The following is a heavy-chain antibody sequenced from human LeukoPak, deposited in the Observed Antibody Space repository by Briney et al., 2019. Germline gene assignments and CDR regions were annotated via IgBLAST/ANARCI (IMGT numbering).Heavy chain of an antibody. CDR2: IYYSGST. V-gene: IGHV4-59*01. Sequence: SETLSLTCTVSGGSISSYYWSWIRQPPGKGLEWIGYIYYSGSTNYNPSLKSRVTISVDTSKNQFSLKLSSVTAADTAVYHCARAEYYFDYWGQGTLVIVSS. CDR1: GGSISSYY. J-gene: IGHJ4*02. CDR3: ARAEYYFDY.